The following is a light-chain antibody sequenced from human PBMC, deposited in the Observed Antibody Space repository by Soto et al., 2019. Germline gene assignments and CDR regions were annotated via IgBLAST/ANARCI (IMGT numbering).Light chain of an antibody. V-gene: IGLV1-40*01. J-gene: IGLJ7*01. CDR3: QAYDSGLSGVV. CDR2: GGI. CDR1: NSNIGSHYD. Sequence: QSVLTQPPSVSGAPGQRVTISCTGTNSNIGSHYDVNWYRQLPGKAPDLLIDGGINRRSGVPDRFSGSKSGTSAFLAITGVQAEDEADYYCQAYDSGLSGVVFGGGTQLTVL.